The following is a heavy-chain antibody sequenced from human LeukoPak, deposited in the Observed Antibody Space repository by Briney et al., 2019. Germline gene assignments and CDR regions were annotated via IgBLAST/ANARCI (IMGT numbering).Heavy chain of an antibody. CDR3: ARALYYDSSNGGCDY. V-gene: IGHV5-51*01. D-gene: IGHD3-22*01. CDR2: IYPGDSDT. Sequence: GESLKISCKGSGYSFTSYWIGWVRQLPGKGLGWLGIIYPGDSDTRYSPSFQGQVTISADKSIRTAYLQWSSLKASDTAMYYCARALYYDSSNGGCDYWGQGTLVTVSS. J-gene: IGHJ4*02. CDR1: GYSFTSYW.